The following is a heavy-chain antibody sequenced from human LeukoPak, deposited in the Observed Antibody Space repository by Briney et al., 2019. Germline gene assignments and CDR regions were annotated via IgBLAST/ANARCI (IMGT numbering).Heavy chain of an antibody. Sequence: GGSLRLSCAASGFMFDSFYMGWIRQVPGKGLDYIALISASGAVPYYAESVKGRFTISRDNAKNSVSLQMNSLSADDTAVYYCARSLIVASEDYWGQGTLVTVSS. CDR1: GFMFDSFY. CDR3: ARSLIVASEDY. V-gene: IGHV3-11*04. J-gene: IGHJ4*02. D-gene: IGHD3-22*01. CDR2: ISASGAVP.